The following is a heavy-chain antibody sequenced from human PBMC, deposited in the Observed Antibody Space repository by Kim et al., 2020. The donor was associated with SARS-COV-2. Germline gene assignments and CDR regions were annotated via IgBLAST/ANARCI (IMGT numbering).Heavy chain of an antibody. J-gene: IGHJ4*02. CDR3: ARSYGSGSYYDY. D-gene: IGHD3-10*01. Sequence: CYNPSRKSRVTISVDTSKNQFSLKLSSVTAADTAVYYCARSYGSGSYYDYWGQGTLVTVSS. V-gene: IGHV4-31*02.